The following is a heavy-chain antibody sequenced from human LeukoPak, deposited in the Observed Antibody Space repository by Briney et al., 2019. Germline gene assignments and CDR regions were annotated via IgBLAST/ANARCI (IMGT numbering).Heavy chain of an antibody. V-gene: IGHV3-23*01. D-gene: IGHD3-10*01. CDR3: AKGLPGFGDLLDVWNY. Sequence: GGTLRLSCAASGFTLRSSDMNWIRQAPGKGLEWVSAISGSVGGTTYYANSVKGRFTISRDNSKNTLYLQMNSLRAEDTALYYCAKGLPGFGDLLDVWNYWGQGILVTVSS. CDR2: ISGSVGGTT. J-gene: IGHJ4*02. CDR1: GFTLRSSD.